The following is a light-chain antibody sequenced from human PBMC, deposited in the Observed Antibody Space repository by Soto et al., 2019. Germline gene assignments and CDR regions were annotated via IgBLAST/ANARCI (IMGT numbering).Light chain of an antibody. CDR2: AAS. CDR3: QQYGTSPTLT. J-gene: IGKJ4*01. V-gene: IGKV3-20*01. CDR1: QSVSSSH. Sequence: EIVLTQSPDTLSLSPGERATLSCRASQSVSSSHLAWYQQKPGQAPRLLIYAASNRAPGIPARFSGSGSGTDFTLTISRLEPEDFAVYYCQQYGTSPTLTFGGGTKVDIK.